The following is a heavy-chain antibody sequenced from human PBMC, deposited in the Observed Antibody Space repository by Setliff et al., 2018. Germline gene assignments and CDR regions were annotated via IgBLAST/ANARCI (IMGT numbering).Heavy chain of an antibody. D-gene: IGHD2-15*01. CDR3: ALTALSLCSGGNCPNALDI. CDR1: GYIFTSSG. V-gene: IGHV1-18*01. CDR2: ISGFNGVK. J-gene: IGHJ3*02. Sequence: GASVKVSCKGSGYIFTSSGISWVRQAPGQGLEWMGWISGFNGVKKYAQNFQDRVTMATDTSTNMAYMELRSLRSDDTAIYFCALTALSLCSGGNCPNALDIWGQGTLVTVSS.